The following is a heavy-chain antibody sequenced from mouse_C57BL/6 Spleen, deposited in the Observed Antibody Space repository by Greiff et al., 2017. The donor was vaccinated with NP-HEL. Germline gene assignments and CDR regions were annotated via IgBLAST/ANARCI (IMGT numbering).Heavy chain of an antibody. CDR1: GYSITSGYD. Sequence: EVQLVESGPGMVKPSQSLSLTCTVTGYSITSGYDWHWIRHFPGNKLEWMGYISYSGSTNYNPSLKSRISITHDTSKNHFFLKLNSVTTEDTATYYCARGGYDYSNWYFDVWGTGTTVTVSS. CDR3: ARGGYDYSNWYFDV. D-gene: IGHD2-4*01. V-gene: IGHV3-1*01. J-gene: IGHJ1*03. CDR2: ISYSGST.